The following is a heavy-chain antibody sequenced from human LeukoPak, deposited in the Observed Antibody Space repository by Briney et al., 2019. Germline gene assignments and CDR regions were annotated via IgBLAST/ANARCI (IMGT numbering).Heavy chain of an antibody. Sequence: PGRSLRLSCAASGFTFDDYAMHWVRQAPGKGLEWVSGISWNSGSIGYADSVKGRFTISRDNAKNSLYLQMNSLRAEDTALYYCAKSKEDSYYYYGMDVWGQGTTVTVSS. CDR2: ISWNSGSI. CDR3: AKSKEDSYYYYGMDV. CDR1: GFTFDDYA. J-gene: IGHJ6*02. V-gene: IGHV3-9*01.